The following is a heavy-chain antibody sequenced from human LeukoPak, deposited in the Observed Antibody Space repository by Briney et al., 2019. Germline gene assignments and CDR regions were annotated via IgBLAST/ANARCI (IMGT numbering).Heavy chain of an antibody. CDR1: GFTFSSYW. V-gene: IGHV3-74*01. CDR2: INTDGSST. Sequence: GGSLRLSCAASGFTFSSYWMHWVRQAPGKGLVWVSRINTDGSSTTYADSVKGRFTISRDNAKNSLYLQMNSLRADDTAVYYCARDRVYSKRRGLDYFDYWGQGTLVTVSS. D-gene: IGHD4-11*01. CDR3: ARDRVYSKRRGLDYFDY. J-gene: IGHJ4*02.